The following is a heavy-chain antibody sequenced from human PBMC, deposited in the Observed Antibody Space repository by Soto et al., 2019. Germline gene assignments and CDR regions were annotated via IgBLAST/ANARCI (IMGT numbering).Heavy chain of an antibody. D-gene: IGHD6-13*01. V-gene: IGHV3-7*01. CDR3: ARIAASGRGWDV. Sequence: EVQLVESGGGLVQPGGSLRLSCVDSGFTFSSYWMSWVRQARVKGLEWVGNIKQDGSDENYVDSVKGRFTISRDNAKNSMYLQMNSLRAEDTAVYYCARIAASGRGWDVWGQGTTVGVSS. CDR1: GFTFSSYW. J-gene: IGHJ6*02. CDR2: IKQDGSDE.